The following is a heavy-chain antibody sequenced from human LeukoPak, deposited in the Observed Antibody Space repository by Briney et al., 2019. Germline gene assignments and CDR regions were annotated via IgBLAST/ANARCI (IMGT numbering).Heavy chain of an antibody. J-gene: IGHJ4*02. Sequence: ASVKVSCKASGYTFTSYGISWVRQAPGQGLEWMGWISAYNGNTNYAQKLQGRVTMTTDTSTSTAYMGLRSLRSDDTAVYYCARVSGGYSYGLLDYWGQGTLVTVSS. V-gene: IGHV1-18*01. D-gene: IGHD5-18*01. CDR1: GYTFTSYG. CDR2: ISAYNGNT. CDR3: ARVSGGYSYGLLDY.